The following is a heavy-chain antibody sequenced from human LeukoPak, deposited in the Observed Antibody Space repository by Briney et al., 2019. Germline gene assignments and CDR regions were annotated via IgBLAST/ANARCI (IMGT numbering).Heavy chain of an antibody. CDR1: GFTFQNFD. CDR3: AKDGYSSGWIDY. J-gene: IGHJ4*02. D-gene: IGHD6-19*01. CDR2: VSRSGAYA. V-gene: IGHV3-23*01. Sequence: GMSLRLSCAASGFTFQNFDMTWVRQAPGKGLEWVSSVSRSGAYAHYADSVKGRFTISRDNSKNTLYLQMNSLRAEDTAVYYCAKDGYSSGWIDYWGQGTLVTVSS.